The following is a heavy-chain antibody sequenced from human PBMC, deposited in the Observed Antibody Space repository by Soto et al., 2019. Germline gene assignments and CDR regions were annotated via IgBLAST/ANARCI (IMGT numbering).Heavy chain of an antibody. CDR1: GFTFSSYG. CDR3: AKDGGISNYYDSSGRLDY. CDR2: ISYDGSNK. J-gene: IGHJ4*02. Sequence: PGGSLRLSCAASGFTFSSYGMHWVRQAPGKGLEWVAVISYDGSNKYYADSVKGRFTISRDNSKNTLYLQMNSLRAEDTAVYYCAKDGGISNYYDSSGRLDYWGQGTLVTVSS. V-gene: IGHV3-30*18. D-gene: IGHD3-22*01.